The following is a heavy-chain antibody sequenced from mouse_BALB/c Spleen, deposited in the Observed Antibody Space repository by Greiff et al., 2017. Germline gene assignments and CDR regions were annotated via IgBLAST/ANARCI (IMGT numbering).Heavy chain of an antibody. Sequence: EVQLVESGPGLVKPSQSLSLTCSVTGYSITSGYYWNWIRQFPGNKLEWMGYISYDGSNNYNPSLKNRISITRDTSKNQFFLKLNSVTTEDTATYYCAREDGSSYEYYFDYWGQGTTLTVSS. CDR2: ISYDGSN. V-gene: IGHV3-6*02. CDR1: GYSITSGYY. D-gene: IGHD1-1*01. J-gene: IGHJ2*01. CDR3: AREDGSSYEYYFDY.